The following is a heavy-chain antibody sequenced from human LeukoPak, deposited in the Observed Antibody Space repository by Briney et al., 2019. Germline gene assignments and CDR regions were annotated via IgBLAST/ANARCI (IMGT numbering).Heavy chain of an antibody. CDR1: GFTVSSNY. V-gene: IGHV3-66*02. D-gene: IGHD3-10*01. J-gene: IGHJ6*04. CDR3: ARDRYGSGLLDA. CDR2: IHSGGKT. Sequence: GGSLRLSCAVSGFTVSSNYVTWVRQAPGRGLVWVSVIHSGGKTSYADSVKGRFTISRDNSKNTLYLQMNSLRAEDTSVYYCARDRYGSGLLDAWGKGTTVTVSS.